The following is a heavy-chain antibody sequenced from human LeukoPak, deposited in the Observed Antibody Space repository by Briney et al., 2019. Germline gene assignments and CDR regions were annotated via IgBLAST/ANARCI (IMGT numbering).Heavy chain of an antibody. CDR1: GGSISSYY. CDR3: ARDQLAALDY. D-gene: IGHD6-6*01. CDR2: IYYSGST. V-gene: IGHV4-59*01. J-gene: IGHJ4*02. Sequence: SETLSLTCTVSGGSISSYYWSWIRQPPGKGLEWIGYIYYSGSTNYNPSLKSRVTISVDTSKNQFSLKLSSVTAADTAVYYCARDQLAALDYWGQGTLVTVSS.